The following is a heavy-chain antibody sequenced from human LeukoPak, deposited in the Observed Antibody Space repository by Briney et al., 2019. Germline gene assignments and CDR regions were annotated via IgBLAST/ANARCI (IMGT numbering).Heavy chain of an antibody. Sequence: GRSLRLSCAASGFTFSSYVMHWVRQAPGKGLEWVALIAYNGGYKYYGDSVKGRFTISRDNSKNTPDLQMNSLRAEDTAVYHCAREGDGDKGALDIWGQGTMVTVSS. J-gene: IGHJ3*02. CDR1: GFTFSSYV. D-gene: IGHD4-17*01. CDR3: AREGDGDKGALDI. V-gene: IGHV3-30*03. CDR2: IAYNGGYK.